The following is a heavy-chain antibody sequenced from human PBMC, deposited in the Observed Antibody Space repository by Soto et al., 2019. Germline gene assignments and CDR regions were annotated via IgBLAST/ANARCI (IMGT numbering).Heavy chain of an antibody. D-gene: IGHD6-6*01. CDR1: GFTFSSYG. V-gene: IGHV3-30*18. CDR3: AKDFRIAARRSAFDY. J-gene: IGHJ4*02. Sequence: LRLSCAASGFTFSSYGMHWVRQAPGKGLEWVAVISYDGSNKYYADSVKGRFTISRDNSKNTLYLQMNSLRAEDTAVYYCAKDFRIAARRSAFDYWGQGTLVTVSS. CDR2: ISYDGSNK.